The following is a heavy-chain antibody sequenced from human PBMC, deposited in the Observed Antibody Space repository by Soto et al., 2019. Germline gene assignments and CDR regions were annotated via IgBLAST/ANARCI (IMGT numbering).Heavy chain of an antibody. CDR2: VYYSGTT. D-gene: IGHD6-13*01. J-gene: IGHJ4*02. Sequence: QVQLQESGPGLVTPSETLSLTCTVSGGSISSYYWTWIRQPPGKGLEWVGYVYYSGTTYYNPSLQSRLTISVDTSKNQFSLKVKSVTAADTAIYYCARAGSTWRYFFDYWGQGSLVTVSS. V-gene: IGHV4-59*01. CDR3: ARAGSTWRYFFDY. CDR1: GGSISSYY.